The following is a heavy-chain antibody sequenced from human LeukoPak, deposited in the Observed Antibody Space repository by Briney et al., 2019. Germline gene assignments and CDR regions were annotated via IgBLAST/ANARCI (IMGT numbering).Heavy chain of an antibody. J-gene: IGHJ6*03. Sequence: SETLSLTCAVYGGSFSGYYWSWIRQPPGKGLEWIGEINHSGSTNYNPSLKSRVTISVDTSKNQFSLQLNSVTPEDTAVYYCAREGRNYDYVWGSRYYYYMDVWGKGTTVTVSS. D-gene: IGHD3-16*01. CDR1: GGSFSGYY. CDR2: INHSGST. CDR3: AREGRNYDYVWGSRYYYYMDV. V-gene: IGHV4-34*01.